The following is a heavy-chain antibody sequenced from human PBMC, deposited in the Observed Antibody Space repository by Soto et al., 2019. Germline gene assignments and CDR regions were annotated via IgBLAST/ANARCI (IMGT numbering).Heavy chain of an antibody. V-gene: IGHV3-23*01. D-gene: IGHD2-2*01. CDR2: ISGSGTGP. CDR1: GFSFSRHA. CDR3: AKDLVYCRRSSCDGIDYNYFALDA. Sequence: GGSLRLSCAASGFSFSRHAMSWVRQAPGKGLEWVSLISGSGTGPFYAASVKGRFTISRDNSEDTLYLQMHNLRADDTAVYFCAKDLVYCRRSSCDGIDYNYFALDAWGQGTTVTVSS. J-gene: IGHJ6*02.